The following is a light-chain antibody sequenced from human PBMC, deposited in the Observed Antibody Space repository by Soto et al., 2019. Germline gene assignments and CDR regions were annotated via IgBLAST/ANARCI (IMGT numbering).Light chain of an antibody. V-gene: IGKV3-15*01. CDR3: PQYKHSRT. CDR1: QSVSSH. J-gene: IGKJ3*01. CDR2: GAS. Sequence: VVRQCRPTVSVSPGERATLSSRASQSVSSHSAWYQQKPGQAPRLLIYGASTRATGLTTRFSGSGSGTDFTLTISSLPAEDFADYYSPQYKHSRTFGPGTKVDI.